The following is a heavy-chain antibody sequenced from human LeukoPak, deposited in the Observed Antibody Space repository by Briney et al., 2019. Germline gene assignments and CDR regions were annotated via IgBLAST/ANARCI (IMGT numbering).Heavy chain of an antibody. Sequence: GGSLRLSCLTSGFTLSTNAMSWVRQAPGKGLEWISGISGSGASTYYADSVKGRFTISRDNSKNTLYLQMNSLRAEDTAVYYCAREPGTDYRKYYFDYWGQGTLVTVSS. J-gene: IGHJ4*02. CDR2: ISGSGAST. V-gene: IGHV3-23*01. CDR3: AREPGTDYRKYYFDY. CDR1: GFTLSTNA. D-gene: IGHD3/OR15-3a*01.